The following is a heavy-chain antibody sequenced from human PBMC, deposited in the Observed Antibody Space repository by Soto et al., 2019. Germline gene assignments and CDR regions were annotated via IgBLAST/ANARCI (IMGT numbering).Heavy chain of an antibody. CDR1: GDSISSYY. CDR2: IYYSGRT. CDR3: ARGHLGITTTGTWYDFDY. V-gene: IGHV4-59*01. D-gene: IGHD2-15*01. J-gene: IGHJ4*02. Sequence: SETLSLTCTVSGDSISSYYWTWIRQPPGKGLEYIGYIYYSGRTYYNPSLKSRVTISVDTSKNQFSLKLSSVTAADTAVYYCARGHLGITTTGTWYDFDYWGQGTLVPDSS.